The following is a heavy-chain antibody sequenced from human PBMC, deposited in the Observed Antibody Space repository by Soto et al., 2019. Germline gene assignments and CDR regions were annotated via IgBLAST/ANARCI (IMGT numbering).Heavy chain of an antibody. CDR3: ARDGCSGGSCYSGWWYFDL. CDR1: GGTFSSYT. Sequence: ASVKVSCKASGGTFSSYTISWVRQAPGQGLEWMGRIIPILGIANYAQKFQGRVTITADKSTSTAYMELSSLRSEDTAVYYCARDGCSGGSCYSGWWYFDLWGRGTLVTVSS. D-gene: IGHD2-15*01. J-gene: IGHJ2*01. V-gene: IGHV1-69*04. CDR2: IIPILGIA.